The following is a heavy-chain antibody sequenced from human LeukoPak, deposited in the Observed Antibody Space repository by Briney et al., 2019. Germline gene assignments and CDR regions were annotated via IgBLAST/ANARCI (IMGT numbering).Heavy chain of an antibody. CDR1: GFTFNSFG. CDR2: MSYDGSNK. Sequence: GRSLRLSCAASGFTFNSFGIHWVRHAPRKGLERVAVMSYDGSNKFLADSVKGRFTISRDNSKNTVYLQMNSLRPEDTAVYYCAKPASKVTQDYWGQGTLVTVSS. V-gene: IGHV3-30*18. J-gene: IGHJ4*02. CDR3: AKPASKVTQDY.